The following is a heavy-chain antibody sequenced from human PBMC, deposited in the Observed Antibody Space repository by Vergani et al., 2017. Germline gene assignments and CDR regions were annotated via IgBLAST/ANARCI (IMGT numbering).Heavy chain of an antibody. J-gene: IGHJ6*02. D-gene: IGHD3-10*01. V-gene: IGHV1-69*04. CDR2: IIPILGIA. CDR3: ATSRYLVRGVLGYYYGMDV. Sequence: QVQLVQSGAEVKKPGSSVKVSCKASGGTFSSYAISWVRQAPGQGLEWMGRIIPILGIANYAQKFQGRVTITADKSTSTAYMELSSLRSEDTAVYYCATSRYLVRGVLGYYYGMDVWGQGTTVTVSS. CDR1: GGTFSSYA.